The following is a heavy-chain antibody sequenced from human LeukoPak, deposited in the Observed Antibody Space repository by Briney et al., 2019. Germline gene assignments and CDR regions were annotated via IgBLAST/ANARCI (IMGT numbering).Heavy chain of an antibody. J-gene: IGHJ4*02. CDR2: ISGSGANT. Sequence: GGSLRLSCAASGFTFSNYAMSWVRQAPGRGLEWVSTISGSGANTYYADSVKGRFTISRDNSKNTLYLQMNSLRAEDTAVYYCAKTGGVVVPAAQFDYWGQGTLVTASS. CDR1: GFTFSNYA. D-gene: IGHD2-2*01. CDR3: AKTGGVVVPAAQFDY. V-gene: IGHV3-23*01.